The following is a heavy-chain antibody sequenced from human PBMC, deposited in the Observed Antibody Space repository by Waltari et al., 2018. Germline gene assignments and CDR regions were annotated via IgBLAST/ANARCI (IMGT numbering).Heavy chain of an antibody. V-gene: IGHV4-4*02. D-gene: IGHD2-15*01. CDR2: VHGSGRT. J-gene: IGHJ5*02. CDR1: GDSVSSAFL. CDR3: ARDRGRGLYLDT. Sequence: QLQLQESGPGLVKPSGTLSLNCAVSGDSVSSAFLWNWVRQSPQKGLEWIGQVHGSGRTNYNPSFASRVTVSLDPSKNIFSLKVTSATAADTAVYYCARDRGRGLYLDTWGPGTLVTVSP.